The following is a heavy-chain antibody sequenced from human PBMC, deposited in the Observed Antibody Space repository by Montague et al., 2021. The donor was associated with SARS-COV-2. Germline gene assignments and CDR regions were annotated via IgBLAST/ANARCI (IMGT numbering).Heavy chain of an antibody. CDR2: IDWDDDK. CDR1: GFSLSTSGMC. CDR3: ARMPYDILTGSGYYGMDV. J-gene: IGHJ6*02. V-gene: IGHV2-70*01. D-gene: IGHD3-9*01. Sequence: PALVKPTQTLTLTCTFSGFSLSTSGMCVSRIRQPPGKALEWLALIDWDDDKYYSTSLKTRLTISKDTSKNRVVLTMTNMDPVDTATYYCARMPYDILTGSGYYGMDVWGQGTTVTASS.